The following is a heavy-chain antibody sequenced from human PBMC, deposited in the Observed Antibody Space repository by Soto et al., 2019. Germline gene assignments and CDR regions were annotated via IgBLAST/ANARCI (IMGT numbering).Heavy chain of an antibody. J-gene: IGHJ4*02. V-gene: IGHV1-69*06. CDR1: GGTFNNYV. D-gene: IGHD2-2*01. CDR2: IIPIFGTP. Sequence: QVQLVQSGAEVKKAGSSVKVSCRASGGTFNNYVINWVRQAPGQGLEWMAGIIPIFGTPNYAQKFQGRVTITADKSTSTAYMELNSLRSEDTAVYYCAGRCDGTNCLAHFDYWGQGTLVTVSS. CDR3: AGRCDGTNCLAHFDY.